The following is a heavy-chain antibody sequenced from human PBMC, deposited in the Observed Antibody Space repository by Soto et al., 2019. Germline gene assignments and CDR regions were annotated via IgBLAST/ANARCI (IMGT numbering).Heavy chain of an antibody. D-gene: IGHD5-18*01. CDR2: INHSGST. J-gene: IGHJ4*02. Sequence: SETLSLTCAVYGGSFSGYYWSWIRQPPGKGLEWIGEINHSGSTNYNPSLKSRVTISVDTSKNQFSLKLSSVTAADTAVYYCARGPRGYSYGRLDYWGQGTLVT. CDR1: GGSFSGYY. V-gene: IGHV4-34*01. CDR3: ARGPRGYSYGRLDY.